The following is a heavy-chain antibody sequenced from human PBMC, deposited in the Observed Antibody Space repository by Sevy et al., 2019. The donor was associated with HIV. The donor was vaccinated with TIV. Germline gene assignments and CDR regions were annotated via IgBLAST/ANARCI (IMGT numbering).Heavy chain of an antibody. CDR2: ISATGGST. V-gene: IGHV3-23*01. Sequence: GGYLRLSCGVSGFALRSYTMNCVRQAPGKGLEWVASISATGGSTYYADSVKGRFTISRDVSKSTLYLQMNSLTAEGTTMLYCAKTLQTLPLHPHYFDYWGQGTTVTVSS. CDR1: GFALRSYT. J-gene: IGHJ4*02. D-gene: IGHD2-15*01. CDR3: AKTLQTLPLHPHYFDY.